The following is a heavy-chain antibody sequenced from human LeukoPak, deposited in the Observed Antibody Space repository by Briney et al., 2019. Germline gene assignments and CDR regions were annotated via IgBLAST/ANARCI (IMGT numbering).Heavy chain of an antibody. CDR2: INPNSGGT. D-gene: IGHD6-19*01. V-gene: IGHV1-2*02. CDR3: APARSGWYNWFDP. J-gene: IGHJ5*02. Sequence: ASVKVSCKASGYTFTGYYMHWVRQAPGQGLEWMGWINPNSGGTNYAQKFQDRVTMTRDTSISTAYMELSRLRSDDTAVYYCAPARSGWYNWFDPWGQGTLVTVSS. CDR1: GYTFTGYY.